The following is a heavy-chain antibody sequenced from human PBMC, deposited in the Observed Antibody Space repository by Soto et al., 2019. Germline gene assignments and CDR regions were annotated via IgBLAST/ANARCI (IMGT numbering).Heavy chain of an antibody. CDR3: ARGYCTNGVCQSGYYYYMDV. CDR2: IIPTLGIA. CDR1: GGTFSRNT. D-gene: IGHD2-8*01. Sequence: SVKVSCKASGGTFSRNTITWVRQAPGQGLEWMGRIIPTLGIANYAQKFRGRVTITADKSTSTAYMEVSSLRSEDTAVYYCARGYCTNGVCQSGYYYYMDVWGKGTTVTVSS. J-gene: IGHJ6*03. V-gene: IGHV1-69*02.